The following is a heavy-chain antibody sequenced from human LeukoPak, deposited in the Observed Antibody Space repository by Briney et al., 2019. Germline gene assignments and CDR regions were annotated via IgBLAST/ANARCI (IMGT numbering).Heavy chain of an antibody. Sequence: GGSLRLSCAASGFTFSSYGMHWVRQAPGKGLEWVAVISYDGSNKYYADSVKGRFTISRDNSKNTLYLQMNSLRAEDTAVYYCAKGGYYYDSSGFDYWGQGTLVTVSS. CDR3: AKGGYYYDSSGFDY. D-gene: IGHD3-22*01. CDR2: ISYDGSNK. J-gene: IGHJ4*02. V-gene: IGHV3-30*18. CDR1: GFTFSSYG.